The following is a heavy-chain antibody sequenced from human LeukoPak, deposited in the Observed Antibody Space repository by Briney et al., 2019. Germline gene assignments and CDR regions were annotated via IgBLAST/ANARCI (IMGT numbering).Heavy chain of an antibody. Sequence: PGGSLRLSCAASGFIFSSYAMHWVRQAPGKGLEWVAVISYDGSNKYYADSVKGRFTISRDNSKNTLYLQMNSLRAEDTAVYSCARDSRTGRRYSGSNWDYWGQGTLVTVSS. V-gene: IGHV3-30*04. CDR2: ISYDGSNK. CDR1: GFIFSSYA. CDR3: ARDSRTGRRYSGSNWDY. J-gene: IGHJ4*02. D-gene: IGHD1-26*01.